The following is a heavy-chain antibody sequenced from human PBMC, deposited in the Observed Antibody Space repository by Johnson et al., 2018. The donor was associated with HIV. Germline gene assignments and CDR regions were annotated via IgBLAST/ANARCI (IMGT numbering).Heavy chain of an antibody. V-gene: IGHV3-23*04. J-gene: IGHJ3*02. CDR1: GFTFGRYV. CDR3: ARDVASVYGSGDHAFDI. Sequence: VQLVESGGGLVKPGGSLRLSCAASGFTFGRYVMSWVRQAPGKGLVWVSRISRDGSSTTYADSVKGRFTISRDNSRNTLYLQMGRLRVEDMAVYYCARDVASVYGSGDHAFDIWGQGTMVTVSS. CDR2: ISRDGSST. D-gene: IGHD3-10*01.